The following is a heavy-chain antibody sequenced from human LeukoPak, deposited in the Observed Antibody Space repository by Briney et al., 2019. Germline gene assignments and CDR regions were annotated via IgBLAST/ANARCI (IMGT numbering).Heavy chain of an antibody. D-gene: IGHD3-22*01. CDR3: ATAPHDYYDSSGYYSQFDY. CDR2: ISSSSSYI. V-gene: IGHV3-21*04. J-gene: IGHJ4*02. CDR1: GFTFSSYS. Sequence: GGSLRLSCAASGFTFSSYSMNWVRQAPGKGLEWVSSISSSSSYIYYADSVKGRFTISRDNAKNSLYLQMNSLRAEDTAVYYCATAPHDYYDSSGYYSQFDYWGQGTLVTVSS.